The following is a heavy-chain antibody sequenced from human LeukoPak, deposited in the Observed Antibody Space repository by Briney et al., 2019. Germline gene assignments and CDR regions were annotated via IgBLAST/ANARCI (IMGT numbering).Heavy chain of an antibody. CDR1: GFTFSSYS. Sequence: PGGSLRLSCAASGFTFSSYSMNWVRQAPGKGLEWVSSISSSSSYIYYADSVKGRFTISRDNAKNSLYLQMNSLRAEDTAVYYCAGTGIAAPGSGWYFDLWGRGTLVTVSS. J-gene: IGHJ2*01. CDR3: AGTGIAAPGSGWYFDL. V-gene: IGHV3-21*01. CDR2: ISSSSSYI. D-gene: IGHD6-13*01.